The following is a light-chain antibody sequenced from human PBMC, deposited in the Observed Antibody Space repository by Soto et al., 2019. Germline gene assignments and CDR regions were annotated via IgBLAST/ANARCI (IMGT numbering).Light chain of an antibody. CDR1: QSVSSSY. CDR2: GAS. Sequence: EIGLTQSPGTLSLSPGERATLSCRASQSVSSSYLAWYQQKPGQAPRLLIYGASSRATGISDRFSGSGSGTDFTLTISRLEPEDFAGYYCQQYGSSPPITFGQGTRLEIK. CDR3: QQYGSSPPIT. J-gene: IGKJ5*01. V-gene: IGKV3-20*01.